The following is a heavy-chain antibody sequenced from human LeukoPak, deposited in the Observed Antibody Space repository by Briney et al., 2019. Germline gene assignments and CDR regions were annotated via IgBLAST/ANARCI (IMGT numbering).Heavy chain of an antibody. V-gene: IGHV3-21*01. CDR2: ISSSSSYI. CDR1: GFTFSSYS. D-gene: IGHD6-19*01. J-gene: IGHJ4*02. CDR3: ARESLSSGWFDY. Sequence: GGSLRLSCAASGFTFSSYSMNWVRQAPGKGLEWVSSISSSSSYIYYADSVKGRFTISRDNAKNSLYLQMNSLRAEDTAVYYCARESLSSGWFDYWGQGTLVTVSS.